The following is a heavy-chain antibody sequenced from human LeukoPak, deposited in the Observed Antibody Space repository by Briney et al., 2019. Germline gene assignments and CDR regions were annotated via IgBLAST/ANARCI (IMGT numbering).Heavy chain of an antibody. J-gene: IGHJ4*02. CDR3: AREPHYYGSGSGYY. Sequence: ASVKVSCKASGYTFTGYYMHWVRQAPGQGLEWMGWINPNSGGTNYAQKFQGRVTMTRDTSISTAYMELSRLRSDDTAVYYCAREPHYYGSGSGYYWGQGTLVTVSS. D-gene: IGHD3-10*01. CDR2: INPNSGGT. CDR1: GYTFTGYY. V-gene: IGHV1-2*02.